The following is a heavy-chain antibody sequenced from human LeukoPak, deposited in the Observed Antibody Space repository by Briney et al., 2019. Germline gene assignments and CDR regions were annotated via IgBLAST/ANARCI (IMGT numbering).Heavy chain of an antibody. CDR2: MNPNSGNT. CDR1: GYTFTSYD. D-gene: IGHD2-21*01. CDR3: AKLWATCLYCGGGLQGYFDY. J-gene: IGHJ4*02. V-gene: IGHV1-8*01. Sequence: ASVKVSCKPSGYTFTSYDINWVRQATGQGLEWMGWMNPNSGNTGYAQKFQGRVTMTRNTSISTAYMELSSLRAEDTAVYYCAKLWATCLYCGGGLQGYFDYWGQGTLVTVSS.